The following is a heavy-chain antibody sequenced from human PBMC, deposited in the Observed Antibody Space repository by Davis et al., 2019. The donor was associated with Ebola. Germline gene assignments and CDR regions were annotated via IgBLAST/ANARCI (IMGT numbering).Heavy chain of an antibody. D-gene: IGHD3-3*01. V-gene: IGHV3-21*04. J-gene: IGHJ3*01. CDR3: ARDLGVEGAFDV. Sequence: SSYRYYADSVKGRFTISRDNAKNSLYLQMNSLRGADTGLYYCARDLGVEGAFDVWGQGTMVTVSS. CDR2: SSYR.